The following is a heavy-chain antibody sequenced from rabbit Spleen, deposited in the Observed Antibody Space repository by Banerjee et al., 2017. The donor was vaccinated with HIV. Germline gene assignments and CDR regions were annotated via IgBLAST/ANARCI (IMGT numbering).Heavy chain of an antibody. D-gene: IGHD8-1*01. CDR1: GFSFSSSDY. CDR3: ARDAGTGDYIDVYFNL. CDR2: IDPIFGVS. J-gene: IGHJ4*01. Sequence: QSLEESGGDLVKPGASLTLTCTASGFSFSSSDYMCWVRQAPGKGLEWIGYIDPIFGVSYYARWVNGRFTISSHNAQNTLYLQLNSLTAADTATYFCARDAGTGDYIDVYFNLWGPGTLVTVS. V-gene: IGHV1S40*01.